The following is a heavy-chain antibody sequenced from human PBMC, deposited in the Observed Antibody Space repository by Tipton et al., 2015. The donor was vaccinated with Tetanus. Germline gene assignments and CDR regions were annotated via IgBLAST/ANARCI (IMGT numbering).Heavy chain of an antibody. CDR2: SWYDGTDK. Sequence: SLRLSCAASGFIFSSYGIHRVRQAPGKGLEWVAVSWYDGTDKYYADSVKGRFTISRDNSKNTLYLQMNSLRAEDTALYYCAREADCSGGSCFSGDFDNWGQGTQVTVSS. CDR1: GFIFSSYG. D-gene: IGHD2-15*01. CDR3: AREADCSGGSCFSGDFDN. J-gene: IGHJ4*02. V-gene: IGHV3-33*01.